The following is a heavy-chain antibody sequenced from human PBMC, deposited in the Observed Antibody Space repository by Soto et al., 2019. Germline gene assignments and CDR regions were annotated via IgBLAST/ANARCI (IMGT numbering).Heavy chain of an antibody. CDR1: GGSISSGGYY. D-gene: IGHD3-10*01. CDR3: ARGTLVRGIISHLIDY. J-gene: IGHJ4*02. V-gene: IGHV4-61*08. CDR2: IYYSGST. Sequence: SETLSLTCTVSGGSISSGGYYWSWIRQHPGKGKEWIGYIYYSGSTNYNPSLKSRVTISVDTSKNQFSLKLSSVTAADTALYYCARGTLVRGIISHLIDYWGQGILVTVSS.